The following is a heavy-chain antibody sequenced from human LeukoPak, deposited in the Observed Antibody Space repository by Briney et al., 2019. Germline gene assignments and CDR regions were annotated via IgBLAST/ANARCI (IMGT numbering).Heavy chain of an antibody. Sequence: GESLKISCQGSGYRFTSFWIGWLRQLPGKGLGGLGIIYPGHSDTRYSPSFQGQVTISADKSISTAYLQWSSLKASDTARYYCARLPSSSWFSFDYWGQGTLVTVSS. J-gene: IGHJ4*02. D-gene: IGHD6-13*01. CDR1: GYRFTSFW. V-gene: IGHV5-51*01. CDR3: ARLPSSSWFSFDY. CDR2: IYPGHSDT.